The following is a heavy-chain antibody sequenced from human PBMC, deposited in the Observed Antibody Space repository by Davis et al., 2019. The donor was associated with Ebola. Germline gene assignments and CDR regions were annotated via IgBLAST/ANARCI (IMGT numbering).Heavy chain of an antibody. D-gene: IGHD6-6*01. J-gene: IGHJ5*02. CDR1: RYTFTSYD. Sequence: AASVTVSCKASRYTFTSYDINWVRQATGQGLEWMGWMNPNSGNTGYAQKFQGRVTMTRDTSISTAYMELSSLRSEDTAVYYCARRIAARPSWFDPWGQGTLVTVSS. V-gene: IGHV1-8*01. CDR2: MNPNSGNT. CDR3: ARRIAARPSWFDP.